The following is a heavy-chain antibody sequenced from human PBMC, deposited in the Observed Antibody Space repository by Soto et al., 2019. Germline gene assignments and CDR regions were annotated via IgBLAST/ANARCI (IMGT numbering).Heavy chain of an antibody. V-gene: IGHV4-30-4*01. CDR2: IYYSGST. J-gene: IGHJ4*02. Sequence: QVQLQESGPGLVKPSQTLSLPCTVSGGSISSGDYYWSWIRQPPGKGLEWIGYIYYSGSTYYNPSLTSRVTISVDTSQNQFSPKLSSVTAADTAVYYCASTIYFDWYPQPPLFDYWGQGTLVTVSS. D-gene: IGHD3-9*01. CDR1: GGSISSGDYY. CDR3: ASTIYFDWYPQPPLFDY.